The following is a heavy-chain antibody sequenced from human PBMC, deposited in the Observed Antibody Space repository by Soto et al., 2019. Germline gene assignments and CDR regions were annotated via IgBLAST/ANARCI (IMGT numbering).Heavy chain of an antibody. Sequence: EVQLVESGGGLVQPGGSLRLSCAASGFSFSSYWIHCVRQAPGKGLVWVSRIKTDGSSTDYADSVKGRFTISRDNAKKTLYLQMNSLSAEDTAVYYCAKREGNTYGLFHWCQGTLVTVSS. V-gene: IGHV3-74*01. J-gene: IGHJ4*02. CDR3: AKREGNTYGLFH. CDR2: IKTDGSST. CDR1: GFSFSSYW. D-gene: IGHD5-18*01.